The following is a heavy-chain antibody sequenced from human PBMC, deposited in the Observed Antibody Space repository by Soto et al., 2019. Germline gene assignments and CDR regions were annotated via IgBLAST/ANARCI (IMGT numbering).Heavy chain of an antibody. CDR2: IYYSGST. J-gene: IGHJ4*02. V-gene: IGHV4-39*01. D-gene: IGHD3-22*01. CDR3: ARHIGSSCDYGSIDY. Sequence: HLQLQESGPGLVKPSETLSLTCTVSVGSISSSSYYWGWIRQPPGKGLEWIGSIYYSGSTYYNPSLKGRVTRSVDTSKNQFSLKLSSVTAADTAVYYCARHIGSSCDYGSIDYWGQGTLVTVSS. CDR1: VGSISSSSYY.